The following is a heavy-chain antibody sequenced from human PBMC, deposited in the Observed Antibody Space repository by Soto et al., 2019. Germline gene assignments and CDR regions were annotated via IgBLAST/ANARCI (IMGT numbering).Heavy chain of an antibody. D-gene: IGHD4-17*01. Sequence: EVQLVESGGGLVQPGRSLRLSCAASGFTFDDYAMHWVRQAPGKGLEWVSGISWNSGSIGYADSVKGRFTISRDNAKNSLYLQMNSLRAEDTALYYCAKDIMTTVTNLVQHWGQGTLVTVSS. CDR3: AKDIMTTVTNLVQH. V-gene: IGHV3-9*01. J-gene: IGHJ1*01. CDR2: ISWNSGSI. CDR1: GFTFDDYA.